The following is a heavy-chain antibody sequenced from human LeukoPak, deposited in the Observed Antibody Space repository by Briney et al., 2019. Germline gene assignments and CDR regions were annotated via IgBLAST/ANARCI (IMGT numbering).Heavy chain of an antibody. CDR1: GGSVSSSSYY. J-gene: IGHJ4*02. CDR3: ARGLRRVY. V-gene: IGHV4-39*07. CDR2: IYYTGST. Sequence: PSETLSLTCTVSGGSVSSSSYYWGWIRQPPGKGLEWIGNIYYTGSTYYNASLKSRVTISVDTSKNQSSLKLSSMTAADTAVYYCARGLRRVYWGQGTLVTVSS.